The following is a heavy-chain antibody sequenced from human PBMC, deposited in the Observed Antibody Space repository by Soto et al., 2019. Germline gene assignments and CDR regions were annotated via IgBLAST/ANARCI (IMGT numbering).Heavy chain of an antibody. CDR1: GFTFSSYG. V-gene: IGHV3-33*01. J-gene: IGHJ3*02. D-gene: IGHD3-10*01. CDR2: IWYDGSNK. CDR3: ARVVGGLWFGEPLGAFDI. Sequence: QVQLVESGGGVVQPGRSLRLSCAASGFTFSSYGMHWVRQAPGKGLEWVAVIWYDGSNKYYADSVKGRFTISRDNSKNTRYLQMNSLRAEDTAVYYCARVVGGLWFGEPLGAFDIWGQGTMVTVSS.